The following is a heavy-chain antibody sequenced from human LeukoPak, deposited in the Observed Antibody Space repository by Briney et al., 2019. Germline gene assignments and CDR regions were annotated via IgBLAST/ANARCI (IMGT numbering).Heavy chain of an antibody. D-gene: IGHD1-1*01. CDR1: GYTFTSYG. CDR3: ATSKTWGTTLKQLDY. V-gene: IGHV1-18*01. Sequence: GASVKVSCKASGYTFTSYGISWVRQAPGQGLEWMGWISAYNGNTNYAQKLQGRVTMTTDTSTSTAYMELRSLRSDDTAVYYCATSKTWGTTLKQLDYWGQGTLVTVSS. CDR2: ISAYNGNT. J-gene: IGHJ4*02.